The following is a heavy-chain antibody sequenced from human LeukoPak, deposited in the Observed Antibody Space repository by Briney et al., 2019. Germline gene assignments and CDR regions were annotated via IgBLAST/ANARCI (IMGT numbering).Heavy chain of an antibody. CDR1: GGTFSSYT. D-gene: IGHD3-22*01. CDR3: ARVLSGAREYYYDSSGYTPEASFDI. J-gene: IGHJ3*02. V-gene: IGHV1-69*10. Sequence: GASVKVSCKAFGGTFSSYTISWVRQAPGQGLEWMGWIIPILGITKYAQKFQGRVTITADKSTSTAYMELSSLRSEDTAVYYCARVLSGAREYYYDSSGYTPEASFDIWGQGTMVTVSS. CDR2: IIPILGIT.